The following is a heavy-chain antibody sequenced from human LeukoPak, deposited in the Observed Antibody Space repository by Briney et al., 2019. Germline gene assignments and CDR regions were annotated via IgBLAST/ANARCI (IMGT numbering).Heavy chain of an antibody. CDR2: ISGSSSFI. CDR3: ARSLGEHCSGGSCYVLREGAEFDY. Sequence: PGGSLRLSCAASGFTFSTYNMDWVRQAPGQGLEWVSSISGSSSFIYYADSVKGRFTISRDNAKTSLYLQMNSLRVEDTAVYYCARSLGEHCSGGSCYVLREGAEFDYWGQGTLVTVSS. V-gene: IGHV3-21*01. J-gene: IGHJ4*02. CDR1: GFTFSTYN. D-gene: IGHD2-15*01.